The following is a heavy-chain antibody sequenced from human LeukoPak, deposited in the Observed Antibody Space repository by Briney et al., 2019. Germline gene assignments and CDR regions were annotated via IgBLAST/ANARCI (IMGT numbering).Heavy chain of an antibody. CDR1: GGSISSGDYY. J-gene: IGHJ4*02. CDR3: ARGAPYSSGWLAGY. Sequence: PSQTLSLTCTVPGGSISSGDYYWSWIRQSPGKGLEWIGYIYYSGSTYYNPSLKSRVTLSIDTSKNHFSLKLSSVTAADTAVYYCARGAPYSSGWLAGYWGQGTLVTVSS. D-gene: IGHD6-19*01. CDR2: IYYSGST. V-gene: IGHV4-30-4*01.